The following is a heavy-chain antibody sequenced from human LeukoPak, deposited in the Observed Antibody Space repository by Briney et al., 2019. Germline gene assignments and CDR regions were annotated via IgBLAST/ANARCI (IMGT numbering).Heavy chain of an antibody. CDR1: GGTFSSYA. CDR2: IIPIFGTA. D-gene: IGHD4-23*01. CDR3: ARGPSTMVVTL. J-gene: IGHJ4*02. Sequence: SVKVSCKASGGTFSSYAISWVRQAPGQGLEWMGRIIPIFGTANYAQRFQGRVAITTDESTSTAYMELSSLRSEDTAVYYCARGPSTMVVTLWGQGTLVTVSS. V-gene: IGHV1-69*05.